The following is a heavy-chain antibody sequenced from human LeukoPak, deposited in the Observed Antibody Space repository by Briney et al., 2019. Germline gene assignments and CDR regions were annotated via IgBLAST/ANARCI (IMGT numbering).Heavy chain of an antibody. J-gene: IGHJ4*02. CDR2: IYYSGST. V-gene: IGHV4-59*08. D-gene: IGHD3-16*02. CDR1: GCSISSYY. CDR3: ARGEYDYVWGSYRGIDY. Sequence: KPSGTLSLTCTVPGCSISSYYWSWIRQPPGKGLEWIGYIYYSGSTNYNPSLKSRVTISVDTSKNQFSLKLSSVTAADTAVYYCARGEYDYVWGSYRGIDYWGQGTLVTVSS.